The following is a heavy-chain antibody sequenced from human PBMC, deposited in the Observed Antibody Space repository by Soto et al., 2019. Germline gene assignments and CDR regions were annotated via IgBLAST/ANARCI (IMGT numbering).Heavy chain of an antibody. CDR3: ATDPRVR. CDR2: IKSKTGGGTT. Sequence: EGSLRLSCAASGFTFSNAWMSWVRQAPGKGLEWVGRIKSKTGGGTTDYAAPVKGRFTISRDDSKNTLYLQMNSLKTEDTAVYYCATDPRVRWGQGTMVTVSS. V-gene: IGHV3-15*01. J-gene: IGHJ3*01. CDR1: GFTFSNAW.